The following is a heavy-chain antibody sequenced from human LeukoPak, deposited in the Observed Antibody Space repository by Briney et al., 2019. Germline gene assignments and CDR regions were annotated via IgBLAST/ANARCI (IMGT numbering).Heavy chain of an antibody. CDR1: GGSFSGYY. Sequence: SETLSLTCAVYGGSFSGYYWSWIRQPPGKGLEWIGEINRSGSTNYNPSLKSRVTISVDTSKNQFSLKLSSVTAADTAVYYCARAVEGYYDSSGYLHYFDYWGQGTLVTVSS. D-gene: IGHD3-22*01. CDR2: INRSGST. V-gene: IGHV4-34*01. J-gene: IGHJ4*02. CDR3: ARAVEGYYDSSGYLHYFDY.